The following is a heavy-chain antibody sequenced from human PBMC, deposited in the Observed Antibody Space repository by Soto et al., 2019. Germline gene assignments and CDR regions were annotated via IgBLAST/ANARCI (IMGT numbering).Heavy chain of an antibody. CDR1: RYTFTSYG. D-gene: IGHD2-2*01. J-gene: IGHJ6*02. Sequence: QLVQSGAEVKRPGTSVKVSCKASRYTFTSYGISWVRQAPGQGLEWMGGSSTYTGNTIYAQKCQDRVTKTAKKSTGPAYMDMRSPRSAATAVYYCARDDEGNQLYYYAMDVWGQGTTVTVSS. CDR2: SSTYTGNT. V-gene: IGHV1-18*01. CDR3: ARDDEGNQLYYYAMDV.